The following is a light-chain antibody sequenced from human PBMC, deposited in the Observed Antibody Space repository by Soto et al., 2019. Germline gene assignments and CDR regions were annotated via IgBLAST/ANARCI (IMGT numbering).Light chain of an antibody. V-gene: IGLV2-14*03. CDR2: DVS. CDR1: SSDVGGYNY. CDR3: SSYTHSSTYV. Sequence: QSALTQPASVSGSPGQSITISCTGTSSDVGGYNYVSWYQQYPGKAPKLMIYDVSSRPSGVSNRFSGSKSGNTASLTISGLQAEDEADYHCSSYTHSSTYVFGTGTQLTVL. J-gene: IGLJ1*01.